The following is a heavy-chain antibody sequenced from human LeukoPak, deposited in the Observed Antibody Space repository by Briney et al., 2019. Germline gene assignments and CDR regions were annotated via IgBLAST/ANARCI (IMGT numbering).Heavy chain of an antibody. D-gene: IGHD2-2*02. CDR3: AIGIQRYCSSTSCYTYFDY. J-gene: IGHJ4*02. V-gene: IGHV3-30*01. Sequence: GGSLRLSCAASGFGFSTYAMHWVRQAPGKGREWLAVFSYDGSNKYYADSVKGRFPISRDNFKNTLSLQMNSVRAEDTAVYYCAIGIQRYCSSTSCYTYFDYWVQGTLVTVPS. CDR1: GFGFSTYA. CDR2: FSYDGSNK.